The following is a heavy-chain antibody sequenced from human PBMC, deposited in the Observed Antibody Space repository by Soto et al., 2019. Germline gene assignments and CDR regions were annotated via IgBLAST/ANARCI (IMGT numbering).Heavy chain of an antibody. CDR3: ARKDGGYFDWLNRNGMDV. D-gene: IGHD3-9*01. CDR1: GGSISSYY. Sequence: QVQLQESGPGLVKPSETLSLTCTVSGGSISSYYWSWIRQPPGKGLEWIGYIYYSGSTNYNPSLKSRVTISVDTSKNQFSLKLSSVTAADTAVYYCARKDGGYFDWLNRNGMDVWGQGTTVTVSS. V-gene: IGHV4-59*01. CDR2: IYYSGST. J-gene: IGHJ6*02.